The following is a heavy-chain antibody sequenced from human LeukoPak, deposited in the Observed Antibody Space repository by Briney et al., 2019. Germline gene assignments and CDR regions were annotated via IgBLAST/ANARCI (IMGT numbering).Heavy chain of an antibody. CDR2: IRQDASEK. V-gene: IGHV3-7*01. D-gene: IGHD3-22*01. Sequence: GGSLRLSCAASGFTFSNYWMNWVRQAPGKGLEWVANIRQDASEKYYVDSVKGRFTISRDNAKNSLYLQMNSLRAEDTAVYYCARTGNYYDSSGYYLEGAFDLWGQGTMVTVSS. J-gene: IGHJ3*01. CDR1: GFTFSNYW. CDR3: ARTGNYYDSSGYYLEGAFDL.